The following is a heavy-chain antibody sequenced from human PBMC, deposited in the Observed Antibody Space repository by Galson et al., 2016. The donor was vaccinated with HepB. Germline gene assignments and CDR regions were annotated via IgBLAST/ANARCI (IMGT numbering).Heavy chain of an antibody. V-gene: IGHV4-39*01. Sequence: ETLSLTCTVSGDSISSNSYYWGWIRQPPGKGLEWIGSVYYSVSSYYNPSLESRVTIFIDTSKNQFSLKLTSVTAADTAVYYCARPYSGSNLGGFDNWGRGILATVSS. J-gene: IGHJ4*02. CDR1: GDSISSNSYY. D-gene: IGHD1-26*01. CDR2: VYYSVSS. CDR3: ARPYSGSNLGGFDN.